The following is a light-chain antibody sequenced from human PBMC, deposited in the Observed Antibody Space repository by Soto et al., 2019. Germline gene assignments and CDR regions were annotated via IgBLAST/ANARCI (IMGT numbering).Light chain of an antibody. Sequence: FQMPQSPSTLSASVRDRVTITCRASQSISSWLAWYQQKPGKAPKLLIYDASSLESGVPSRFSGSGSGTDFTLTISRLEPEDFAVYYCQQYGSSPITFGQGTRLEIK. V-gene: IGKV1-5*01. CDR1: QSISSW. CDR3: QQYGSSPIT. CDR2: DAS. J-gene: IGKJ5*01.